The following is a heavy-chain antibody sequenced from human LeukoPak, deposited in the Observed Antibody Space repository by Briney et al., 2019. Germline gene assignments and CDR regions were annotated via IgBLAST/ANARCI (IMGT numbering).Heavy chain of an antibody. CDR2: INPNSGGT. J-gene: IGHJ4*02. Sequence: ASVKVSCKASGYTFTCYYMHWVRRAPGQGLEWMGRINPNSGGTDYAQKFQGSVTITRHTSISTAYMELSRLRSDDTAVYYCASPSIVGATTLSYWGQGTLVTVSS. V-gene: IGHV1-2*06. D-gene: IGHD1-26*01. CDR1: GYTFTCYY. CDR3: ASPSIVGATTLSY.